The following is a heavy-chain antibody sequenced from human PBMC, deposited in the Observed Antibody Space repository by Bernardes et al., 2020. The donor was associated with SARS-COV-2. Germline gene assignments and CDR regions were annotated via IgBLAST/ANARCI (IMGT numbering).Heavy chain of an antibody. CDR1: GFTFSRYW. V-gene: IGHV3-7*04. CDR2: IKQDGSEK. CDR3: ARFEAFAGELLMGFDS. D-gene: IGHD3-10*01. J-gene: IGHJ4*02. Sequence: GGSLRLSCAASGFTFSRYWMSWVRQAPGKGLEWVANIKQDGSEKDYVDSVRGRFTISRDNAKNSLYLQMNSLRAEDTAVYYCARFEAFAGELLMGFDSWGQGTLVTVSS.